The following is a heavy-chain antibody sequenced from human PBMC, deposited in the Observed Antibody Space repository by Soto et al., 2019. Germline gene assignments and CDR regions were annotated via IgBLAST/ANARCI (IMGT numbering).Heavy chain of an antibody. CDR2: ISYDGSNK. Sequence: QVQLVESGGGVGQPGRSLRLSCAASGFTFSSYAMDWVRQAPGTGLEWVAVISYDGSNKYYADSVKGRFTISRDNSKNTLYVQMNSLRAEDTAVYYCARDLEYSSLSIDYWGQGTLVTVSS. J-gene: IGHJ4*02. D-gene: IGHD6-6*01. CDR1: GFTFSSYA. V-gene: IGHV3-30-3*01. CDR3: ARDLEYSSLSIDY.